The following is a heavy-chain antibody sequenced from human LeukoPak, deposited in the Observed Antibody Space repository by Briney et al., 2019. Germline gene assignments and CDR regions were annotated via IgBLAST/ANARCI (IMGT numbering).Heavy chain of an antibody. CDR3: AGTRRYCSGGSCYNWFDP. CDR2: IYASGST. CDR1: GGSISSSSYY. J-gene: IGHJ5*02. V-gene: IGHV4-39*07. Sequence: KPSETLSLTCTVSGGSISSSSYYWGWIRQPPGKGLEWIGRIYASGSTTYNSSLKSRVAISIDTSKNQFSLQLTSVTAADTAVYYCAGTRRYCSGGSCYNWFDPWGQGTLVTVSS. D-gene: IGHD2-15*01.